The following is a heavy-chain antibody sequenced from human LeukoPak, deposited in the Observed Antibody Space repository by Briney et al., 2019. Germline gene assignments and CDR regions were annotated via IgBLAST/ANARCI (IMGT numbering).Heavy chain of an antibody. CDR2: TAHDGSNN. CDR1: GFTFSSYA. J-gene: IGHJ5*02. D-gene: IGHD5-12*01. V-gene: IGHV3-30*04. CDR3: TRVRRIGASLGWFDP. Sequence: GGSLRLSCAASGFTFSSYAMHWVRQAPGKELKWVAATAHDGSNNYYADSVQGRFTISRDNSKNTLYLQMNSLRTEDTAVYYCTRVRRIGASLGWFDPWGEGTLVTVSP.